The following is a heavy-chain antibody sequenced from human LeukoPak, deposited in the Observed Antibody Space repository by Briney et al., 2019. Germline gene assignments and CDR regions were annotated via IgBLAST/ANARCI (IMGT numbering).Heavy chain of an antibody. V-gene: IGHV3-30*04. CDR1: GFTFSSYA. Sequence: GGSLRLSCAAPGFTFSSYAMHWVRQAPGKGLEWVAVISYDGSNKYYADSVKGRFTISRDNSKNTLYLQMNSLRAEDTAVYYCARGGGRGYYDSSGYYPHWGQGTLVTVSS. CDR3: ARGGGRGYYDSSGYYPH. CDR2: ISYDGSNK. J-gene: IGHJ4*02. D-gene: IGHD3-22*01.